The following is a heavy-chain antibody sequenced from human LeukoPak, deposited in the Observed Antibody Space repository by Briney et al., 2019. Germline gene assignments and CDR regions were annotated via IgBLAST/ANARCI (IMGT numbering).Heavy chain of an antibody. J-gene: IGHJ4*02. CDR3: AKDRETYEYTFDY. CDR1: GFSFSTYG. CDR2: MWYDGSKD. Sequence: PGKSLRLSCAASGFSFSTYGIRWVRQAPGKGREWVAVMWYDGSKDYYADSVKGRFTISRDTSKNTLYLQMNNLRAEDTAVYYCAKDRETYEYTFDYWGQGTLVTVSS. V-gene: IGHV3-33*06. D-gene: IGHD6-6*01.